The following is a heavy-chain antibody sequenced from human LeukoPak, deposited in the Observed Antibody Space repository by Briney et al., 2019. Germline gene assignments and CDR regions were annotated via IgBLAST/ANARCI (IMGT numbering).Heavy chain of an antibody. CDR3: ARGTAAGTGYFDY. J-gene: IGHJ4*02. D-gene: IGHD6-13*01. CDR2: IYYSGST. Sequence: GSLRLSCAASGFTFSSYWMSWIRQPPGKGLEWIGYIYYSGSTNYNPSLKSRATISVDTSKNQFSLKLSSVTAADTAVYYCARGTAAGTGYFDYWGQGTLVTVSS. CDR1: GFTFSSYW. V-gene: IGHV4-59*01.